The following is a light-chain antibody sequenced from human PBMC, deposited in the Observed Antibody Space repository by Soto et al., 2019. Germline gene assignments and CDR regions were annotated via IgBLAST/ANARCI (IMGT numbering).Light chain of an antibody. CDR2: DAS. CDR3: QQYNSYRLT. CDR1: QSISSW. J-gene: IGKJ4*01. Sequence: DIQMAQSPSTLSASVGDRVTITCRASQSISSWLAWYQQKPGKAPKLLIYDASSLESGVPSRFSGSGSGTEFTLTISSLQPDDFATYYCQQYNSYRLTFGGGTKVDIK. V-gene: IGKV1-5*01.